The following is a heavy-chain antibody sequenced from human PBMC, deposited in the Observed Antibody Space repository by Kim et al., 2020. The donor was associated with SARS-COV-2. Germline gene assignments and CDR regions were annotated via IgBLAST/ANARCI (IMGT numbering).Heavy chain of an antibody. CDR1: GFTFSSYA. V-gene: IGHV3-30*04. D-gene: IGHD6-13*01. CDR3: ARETQLVTSRYFDL. Sequence: GGSLRLSCAASGFTFSSYAMHWVRQAPGKGLEWVAVISYDGSNKYYADSVKGRFTISRDNSKNTLYLQMNSLRAEDTAVYYCARETQLVTSRYFDLWGRG. J-gene: IGHJ2*01. CDR2: ISYDGSNK.